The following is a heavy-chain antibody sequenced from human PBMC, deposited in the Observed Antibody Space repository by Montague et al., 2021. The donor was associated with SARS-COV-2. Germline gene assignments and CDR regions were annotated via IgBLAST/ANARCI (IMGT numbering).Heavy chain of an antibody. J-gene: IGHJ4*02. CDR1: GFTFSNFA. CDR2: VVPGGSPT. V-gene: IGHV3-23*01. Sequence: SLRLSCAASGFTFSNFAMSWVRQAPGKGLEWVSAVVPGGSPTYYQDSLKGRFTISRDNSKNTLFLQMNSLKAEDTAVYYCAKRSTAKAFDYWGRGALVTVSS. D-gene: IGHD2-21*02. CDR3: AKRSTAKAFDY.